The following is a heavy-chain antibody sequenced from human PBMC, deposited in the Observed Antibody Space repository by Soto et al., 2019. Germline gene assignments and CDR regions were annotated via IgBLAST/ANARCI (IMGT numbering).Heavy chain of an antibody. CDR2: ISAYNGNT. J-gene: IGHJ4*02. CDR3: ARDIASDY. V-gene: IGHV1-18*04. Sequence: ASVKVSFKGSGYTFTSYCISWVRPAPGQGLEWMGWISAYNGNTNYAQKLQGRVTMTTDTSTSTAYMELRSLRSDDTAVYYCARDIASDYWGQGTLVTVSS. CDR1: GYTFTSYC. D-gene: IGHD6-13*01.